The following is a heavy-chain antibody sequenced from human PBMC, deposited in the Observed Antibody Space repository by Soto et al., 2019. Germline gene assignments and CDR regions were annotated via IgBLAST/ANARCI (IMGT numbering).Heavy chain of an antibody. Sequence: QVQLQESGPGLVKPSETLSLSCTVSGGSFTSYYWGWIRLPPGKEMEWIGYVHHSWSSAYNPSLQSRVTISLDTPRRQFSLKWTSVTATATAWDHCARLGFGPLHGLVDVWGQGTTVIVSS. CDR3: ARLGFGPLHGLVDV. D-gene: IGHD3-10*01. V-gene: IGHV4-59*08. CDR2: VHHSWSS. CDR1: GGSFTSYY. J-gene: IGHJ6*02.